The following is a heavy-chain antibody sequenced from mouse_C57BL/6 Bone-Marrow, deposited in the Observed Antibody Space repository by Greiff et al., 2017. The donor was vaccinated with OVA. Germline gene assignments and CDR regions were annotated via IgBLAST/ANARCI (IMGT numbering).Heavy chain of an antibody. CDR3: ARGWLLLDYAMDY. CDR1: GYTFTDYN. D-gene: IGHD2-3*01. CDR2: INPNNGGT. Sequence: VQLQQSGPELVKPGASVKIPCKASGYTFTDYNMDWVKQSHGKSLEWIGDINPNNGGTIYNQKFKGKATLPVDKSSSTAYMELRSLTTEATAVYYCARGWLLLDYAMDYWGQGTSVTVSS. J-gene: IGHJ4*01. V-gene: IGHV1-18*01.